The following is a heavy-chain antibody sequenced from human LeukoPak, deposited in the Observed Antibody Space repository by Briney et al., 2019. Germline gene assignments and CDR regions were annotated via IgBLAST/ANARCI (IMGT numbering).Heavy chain of an antibody. J-gene: IGHJ4*02. CDR3: AREESGGYFDY. Sequence: GGSLRLSCAASGFTFSSYAMSWVRQAPGKGLEWLSAIRSTGINTYYADSVKGRFTISRDNSKNTLFLQMNSLRSEDTAVYYCAREESGGYFDYWGQGTLVTVSS. CDR2: IRSTGINT. D-gene: IGHD2-8*02. CDR1: GFTFSSYA. V-gene: IGHV3-23*01.